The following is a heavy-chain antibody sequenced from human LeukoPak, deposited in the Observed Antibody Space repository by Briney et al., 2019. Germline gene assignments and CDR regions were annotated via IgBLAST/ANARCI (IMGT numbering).Heavy chain of an antibody. D-gene: IGHD2-15*01. J-gene: IGHJ6*02. CDR2: IWYDGSNK. Sequence: GGSLRLSCEASGFTFNTYGMHWVRQAPGKGLEWVAVIWYDGSNKYYADSVEGRFTISRDNSKNTLYLQMNRLRAEDTAVYYCARDRDCSGGSCYYYYYGMDVWGQGTTVTVSS. V-gene: IGHV3-33*01. CDR3: ARDRDCSGGSCYYYYYGMDV. CDR1: GFTFNTYG.